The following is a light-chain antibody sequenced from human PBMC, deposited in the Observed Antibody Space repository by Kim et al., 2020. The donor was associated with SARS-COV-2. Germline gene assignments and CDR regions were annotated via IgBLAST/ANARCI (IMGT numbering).Light chain of an antibody. Sequence: PGERATLSCRASQSVNSNLAWYQQRVGQAPRLLIYGASTRATGVPARFSGSGSGTEFTLTISSLQSEDFAVYYCQQYNSNRPPMYTFGQGTKLEI. CDR2: GAS. J-gene: IGKJ2*01. V-gene: IGKV3-15*01. CDR3: QQYNSNRPPMYT. CDR1: QSVNSN.